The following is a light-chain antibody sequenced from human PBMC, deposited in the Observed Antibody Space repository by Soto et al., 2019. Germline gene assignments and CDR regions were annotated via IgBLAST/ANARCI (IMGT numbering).Light chain of an antibody. CDR3: QQYGSSPLT. V-gene: IGKV3-20*01. J-gene: IGKJ4*01. CDR1: QSLNRD. Sequence: IVMTQSPATLSISPGERATLSCRASQSLNRDLAWYQQKPGQPPRLLIYGTSNRATGIPDRFSGSGSGTDFTLTISRLEPEDFAVYYCQQYGSSPLTFGGGTKVDIK. CDR2: GTS.